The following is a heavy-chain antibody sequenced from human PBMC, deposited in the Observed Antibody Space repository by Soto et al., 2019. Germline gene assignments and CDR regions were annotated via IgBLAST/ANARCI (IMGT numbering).Heavy chain of an antibody. CDR3: AAIFWSGYSYFDY. V-gene: IGHV1-58*01. Sequence: SMTVSCKSSGFTFTSSAVQWVRQSRGQRLEWIGWIVVGSGNTNYAQKFQERVTITRDMSTSTAYMELSSLRSEDTAVYYCAAIFWSGYSYFDYWGQGTLVTVSS. CDR2: IVVGSGNT. CDR1: GFTFTSSA. J-gene: IGHJ4*02. D-gene: IGHD3-3*01.